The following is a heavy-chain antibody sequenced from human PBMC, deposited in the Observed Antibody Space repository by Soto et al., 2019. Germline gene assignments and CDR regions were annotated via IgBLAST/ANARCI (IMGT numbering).Heavy chain of an antibody. J-gene: IGHJ4*02. Sequence: WGSLRLFCAASGFMFSNYLMSWVRQAPGKGLEWVAIIKQDGSDKYYVDSVKGRFTISRDNAKNSLYLQMNSLRIEDAAVYYCARNRDYAFDYWGRGTLVTVSS. D-gene: IGHD4-17*01. CDR3: ARNRDYAFDY. CDR1: GFMFSNYL. V-gene: IGHV3-7*01. CDR2: IKQDGSDK.